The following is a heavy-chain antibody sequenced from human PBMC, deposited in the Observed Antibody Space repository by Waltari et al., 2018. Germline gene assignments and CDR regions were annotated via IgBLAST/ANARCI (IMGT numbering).Heavy chain of an antibody. CDR3: TTDLTQSDYDFWSEHY. Sequence: EVQLVESGGGLVKPGGSLRLSCAASGFTFSNAWMSWVRQAPGEGLEWVGRIKSKTDGGTTDYAAPVKGRFTISRDDSKNTLYLQMNSLKTEDTAVYYCTTDLTQSDYDFWSEHYWGQGTLVTVSS. CDR2: IKSKTDGGTT. CDR1: GFTFSNAW. D-gene: IGHD3-3*01. V-gene: IGHV3-15*01. J-gene: IGHJ4*02.